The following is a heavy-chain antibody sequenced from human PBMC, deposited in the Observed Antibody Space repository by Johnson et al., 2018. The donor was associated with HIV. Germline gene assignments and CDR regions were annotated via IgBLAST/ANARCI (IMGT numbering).Heavy chain of an antibody. D-gene: IGHD2-8*02. Sequence: VQLVESGGGLVQPGGSLRLSCAASGFTFSSYWMSWVRQAPGKGLEWLANIKQDGSEKYYVDSVKGRFTISRANAKNSLYLQMNSLRAEDTAVYYCAKLYCTGGVCYTDAILYDAFDIWGQGTMVTVSS. V-gene: IGHV3-7*01. CDR1: GFTFSSYW. CDR2: IKQDGSEK. J-gene: IGHJ3*02. CDR3: AKLYCTGGVCYTDAILYDAFDI.